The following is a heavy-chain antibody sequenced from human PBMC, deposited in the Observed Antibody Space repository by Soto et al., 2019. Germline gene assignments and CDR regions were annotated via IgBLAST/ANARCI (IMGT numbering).Heavy chain of an antibody. D-gene: IGHD3-22*01. CDR2: IYYSGST. CDR3: ARRLYYYDTLDY. J-gene: IGHJ4*02. CDR1: GGSISSSIYY. V-gene: IGHV4-39*01. Sequence: SETLSLTCPVSGGSISSSIYYWGWIRQPPGKGLEWIGSIYYSGSTYYNPSLKSRVTISVDTSKNQFSLKLSSVTAADTAVYYCARRLYYYDTLDYWGQGTLVTVSS.